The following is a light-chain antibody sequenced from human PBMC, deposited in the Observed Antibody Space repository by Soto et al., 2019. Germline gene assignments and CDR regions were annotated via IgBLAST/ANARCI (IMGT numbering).Light chain of an antibody. CDR1: SSNIGSNF. V-gene: IGLV1-47*01. Sequence: QAVVTQPPSASGTPGQRVTISCSGSSSNIGSNFIYWYQQLPGTAPKLLIYRNNERPSGVPDRFSGSKSVTSASLAISGLRSEDEADYHCAAWDDSLSGVVFGGGTKLTVL. CDR3: AAWDDSLSGVV. CDR2: RNN. J-gene: IGLJ2*01.